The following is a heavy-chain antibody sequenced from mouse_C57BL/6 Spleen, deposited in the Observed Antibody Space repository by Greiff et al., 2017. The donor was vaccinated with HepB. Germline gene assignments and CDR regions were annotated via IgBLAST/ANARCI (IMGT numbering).Heavy chain of an antibody. Sequence: QVHVKQPGAELVRPGSSVKLSCKASGYTFTSYWMDWVKQRPGQGLEWIGNIYPSDSETHYNQKFKDKATLTVDKSSSTAYMQLSSLTSEDSAVYYCARGGGSSFYWYFDVWGTGTTVTVSS. V-gene: IGHV1-61*01. D-gene: IGHD1-1*01. J-gene: IGHJ1*03. CDR1: GYTFTSYW. CDR2: IYPSDSET. CDR3: ARGGGSSFYWYFDV.